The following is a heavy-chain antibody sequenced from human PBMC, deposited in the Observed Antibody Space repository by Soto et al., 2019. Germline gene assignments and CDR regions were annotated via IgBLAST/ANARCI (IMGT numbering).Heavy chain of an antibody. CDR3: ARGGYAYSNPFEY. CDR1: GFTFNRYW. Sequence: ESGGGLVQPGGSLRLSCAASGFTFNRYWMKWVRQAPGRGLEWMGNINQDGSEKHYVDSVKGRFTISRDNAKDSVYLQMNRLKAEDTAMYYCARGGYAYSNPFEYWGQGTLVTVSS. V-gene: IGHV3-7*04. J-gene: IGHJ4*02. CDR2: INQDGSEK. D-gene: IGHD3-16*01.